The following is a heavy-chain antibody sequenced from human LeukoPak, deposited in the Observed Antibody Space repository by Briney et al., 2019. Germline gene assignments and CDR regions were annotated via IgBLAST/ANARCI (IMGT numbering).Heavy chain of an antibody. D-gene: IGHD2-2*02. J-gene: IGHJ6*03. V-gene: IGHV4-39*01. CDR3: ARHRRCSSTSCYTKGGHYYYYYMDV. CDR2: IYYSGST. CDR1: GGSISSSSYY. Sequence: SETLSLTCTVSGGSISSSSYYWGWIRQPPGKGLEWIGSIYYSGSTYYNPSLKSRVTISVDTSKNQFSLKLSSVTAADTAVYYCARHRRCSSTSCYTKGGHYYYYYMDVWGKGTTVTISS.